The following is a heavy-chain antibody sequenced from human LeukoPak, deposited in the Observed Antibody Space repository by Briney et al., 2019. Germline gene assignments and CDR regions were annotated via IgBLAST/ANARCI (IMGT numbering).Heavy chain of an antibody. J-gene: IGHJ4*02. CDR2: INSDGSAT. Sequence: GGSLRLSCAASGFTFGSPWMHWVRQAPGKGLVWVSRINSDGSATAYADSVKGRFTISRDDAENTLYLQMNSLRAEDTAVYYCARGTAGYHSSYFDYWGQGTLVTVSS. V-gene: IGHV3-74*01. CDR1: GFTFGSPW. D-gene: IGHD3-16*02. CDR3: ARGTAGYHSSYFDY.